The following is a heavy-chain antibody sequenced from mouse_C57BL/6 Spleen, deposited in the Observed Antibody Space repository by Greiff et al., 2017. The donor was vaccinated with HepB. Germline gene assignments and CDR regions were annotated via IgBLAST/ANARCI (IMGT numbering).Heavy chain of an antibody. CDR3: ARSRDYGNYYFDY. V-gene: IGHV1-26*01. CDR2: INPNNGGT. Sequence: VQLQQSGPELVKPGASVKISCKASGYTFTDYYMNWVKQSHGKSLEWIGDINPNNGGTSYNQKFKGKATLTVDKSSSTAYMELRSLTSEDSAVYYCARSRDYGNYYFDYWGQGTTLTVSS. CDR1: GYTFTDYY. D-gene: IGHD2-1*01. J-gene: IGHJ2*01.